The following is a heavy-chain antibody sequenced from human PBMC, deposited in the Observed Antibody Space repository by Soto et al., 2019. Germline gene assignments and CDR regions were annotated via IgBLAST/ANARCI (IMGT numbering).Heavy chain of an antibody. J-gene: IGHJ6*02. V-gene: IGHV3-9*01. D-gene: IGHD6-13*01. CDR3: ARDQISYSSSWHYYYYYYGMDV. CDR2: MSWNSGSI. CDR1: VFTFDYYA. Sequence: LXLSCADSVFTFDYYAIHWVRQAPWKGLEWVSGMSWNSGSIGYADSGKGRFTISRDNAKNSLYLQMNSLRAEDTAVYYCARDQISYSSSWHYYYYYYGMDVWGQGTTVTVSS.